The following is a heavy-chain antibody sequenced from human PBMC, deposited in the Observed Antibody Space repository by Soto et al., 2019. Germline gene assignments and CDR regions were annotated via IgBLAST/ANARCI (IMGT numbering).Heavy chain of an antibody. J-gene: IGHJ3*02. Sequence: SETLSLTFTVSVGPIRSYYWSWIRQPPGKGLEWIGYIYYSGSTNYNPSLKSRVTISVDTSKNQFSLKLSSVTAADTAVYYCERGIAAGNDAFDIWGQGTMVTVSS. CDR2: IYYSGST. CDR1: VGPIRSYY. D-gene: IGHD6-25*01. CDR3: ERGIAAGNDAFDI. V-gene: IGHV4-59*01.